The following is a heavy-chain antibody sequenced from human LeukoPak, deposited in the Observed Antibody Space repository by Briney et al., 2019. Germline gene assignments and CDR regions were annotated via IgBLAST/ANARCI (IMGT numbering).Heavy chain of an antibody. D-gene: IGHD5-18*01. V-gene: IGHV3-21*01. J-gene: IGHJ4*02. CDR1: GFTFSSYS. CDR3: ARDHDRGYSYVG. CDR2: ISSSSYI. Sequence: GGSLRLSCAASGFTFSSYSMNWVRQAPGKGLEWVSSISSSSYIYYADSVKGRFTISRDNAKNSLYLQMNSLRAEDTAVYYCARDHDRGYSYVGWGQGTLVTVSS.